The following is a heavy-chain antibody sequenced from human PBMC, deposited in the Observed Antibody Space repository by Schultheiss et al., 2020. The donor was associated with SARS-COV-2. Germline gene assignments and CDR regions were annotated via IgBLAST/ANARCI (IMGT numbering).Heavy chain of an antibody. D-gene: IGHD3-10*01. V-gene: IGHV5-51*01. CDR2: IYPGDSDT. J-gene: IGHJ4*02. CDR3: ARPRSGFDYGSIDY. CDR1: GYMFTSYW. Sequence: GESLKISCRGSGYMFTSYWIGWVRQMPGKGLEWMGIIYPGDSDTRYSPSFQGQVTISADKSISTAYLQWSSLRASDTAMYYCARPRSGFDYGSIDYWGQGTLVTVSS.